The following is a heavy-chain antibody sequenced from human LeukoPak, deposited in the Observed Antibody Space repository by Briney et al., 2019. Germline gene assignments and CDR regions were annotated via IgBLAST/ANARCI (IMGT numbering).Heavy chain of an antibody. V-gene: IGHV3-23*01. CDR1: GFTFSSYD. J-gene: IGHJ4*02. CDR2: ITGSGDST. CDR3: ARAGWELLWSYYFDY. Sequence: GGSLRLSCAASGFTFSSYDMSWVRQAPGKGLEWVSVITGSGDSTYYADSVKGRFTISRDNSKNTLFLQMYSLRAEDTAMYYCARAGWELLWSYYFDYWGQGTLVTVSS. D-gene: IGHD1-26*01.